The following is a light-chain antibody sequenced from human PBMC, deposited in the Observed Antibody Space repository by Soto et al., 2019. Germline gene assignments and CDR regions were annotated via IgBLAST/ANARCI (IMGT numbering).Light chain of an antibody. CDR1: QSVSSSY. Sequence: EIVLTQSPGTLSLSPGERATLSCRASQSVSSSYLAWYQQKPGQAPRLLIYGASSRATGIPDRFSGSGSGTDFTLTINRLEPEDFAVYYCQQYGSSLRVTFGQGTRLEIK. CDR3: QQYGSSLRVT. V-gene: IGKV3-20*01. CDR2: GAS. J-gene: IGKJ5*01.